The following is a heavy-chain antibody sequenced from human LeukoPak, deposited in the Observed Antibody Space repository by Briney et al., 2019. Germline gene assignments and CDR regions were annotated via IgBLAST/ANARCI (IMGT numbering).Heavy chain of an antibody. CDR2: ISGSGGST. Sequence: GSLRLSCAASGFTFSSYAMSWVRQAPGKGLEWVSAISGSGGSTYYADSVKGRFTISRDNSKNTLYLQMNSLRAEDTAVYYCAKSGMIWFDRDDAFDIWGQGTMVVVSS. D-gene: IGHD3-10*01. CDR1: GFTFSSYA. CDR3: AKSGMIWFDRDDAFDI. V-gene: IGHV3-23*01. J-gene: IGHJ3*02.